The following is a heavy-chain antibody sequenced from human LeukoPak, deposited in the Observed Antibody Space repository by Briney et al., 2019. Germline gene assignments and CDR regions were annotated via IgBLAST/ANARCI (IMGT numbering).Heavy chain of an antibody. CDR3: AKGTSPYYYGMDV. V-gene: IGHV3-23*01. CDR2: IRGSGGST. Sequence: GGSLRLSCATSGFTFSSYAMSWVRQAPGKGLEWVSAIRGSGGSTYYADSVKGRFTVSRDNSKNTLYLQMNSLRAEDTAVYYCAKGTSPYYYGMDVWGQGTTVTVSS. CDR1: GFTFSSYA. D-gene: IGHD1-7*01. J-gene: IGHJ6*02.